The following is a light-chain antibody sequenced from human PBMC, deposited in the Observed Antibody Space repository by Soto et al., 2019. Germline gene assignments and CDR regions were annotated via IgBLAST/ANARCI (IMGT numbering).Light chain of an antibody. J-gene: IGLJ1*01. V-gene: IGLV1-44*01. CDR2: SHS. CDR3: AAWDDSLNGYV. Sequence: QSVLTQPPSASGTPGQRVAFSCSGSSSNIGANTVNWYQQLPGAAPKLLIYSHSQRPSGVPDRFSGSKSGTSASLAISGLQSGDEADYYCAAWDDSLNGYVFGTGTKVTVL. CDR1: SSNIGANT.